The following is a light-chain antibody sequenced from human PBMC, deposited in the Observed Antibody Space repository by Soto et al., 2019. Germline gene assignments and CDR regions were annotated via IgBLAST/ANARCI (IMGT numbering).Light chain of an antibody. V-gene: IGKV1-5*01. CDR2: ATS. J-gene: IGKJ1*01. CDR1: QSFSGW. CDR3: HQYNSYMWT. Sequence: DIQMTQSPSTLSASVGDRVTITCRASQSFSGWLAWYQQKPGKAPKLLIYATSRLESAVPSRFSASGSGTEFTLTISGLQPDDFATYYCHQYNSYMWTSGHVSKVDNK.